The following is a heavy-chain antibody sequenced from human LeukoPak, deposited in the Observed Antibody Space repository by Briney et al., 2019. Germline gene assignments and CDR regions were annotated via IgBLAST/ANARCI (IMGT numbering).Heavy chain of an antibody. Sequence: PSETLSLTCAVYGGSFSGYYWSWIRQPPGKGLEWIGKINHSGSTNYNPSLKSRVTISVDTSKNQFSLKLSSVTAADTAVYYCARGKRVLRYFDWLSAFDYWGQGTLVTVSS. CDR1: GGSFSGYY. CDR3: ARGKRVLRYFDWLSAFDY. D-gene: IGHD3-9*01. J-gene: IGHJ4*02. V-gene: IGHV4-34*01. CDR2: INHSGST.